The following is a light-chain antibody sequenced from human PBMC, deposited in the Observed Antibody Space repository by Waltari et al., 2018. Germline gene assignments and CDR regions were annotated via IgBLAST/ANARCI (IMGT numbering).Light chain of an antibody. CDR3: QKYESLPAT. CDR2: HAS. Sequence: EIVLTQSPGTLSLSPGARATLSCRASQSIGIYLAWYQQRPGQAPRLLMYHASSRATGIPDRFSGSGSGTDFSLTISRLDPEDFAVYYCQKYESLPATFGQGTKVEIK. J-gene: IGKJ1*01. V-gene: IGKV3-20*01. CDR1: QSIGIY.